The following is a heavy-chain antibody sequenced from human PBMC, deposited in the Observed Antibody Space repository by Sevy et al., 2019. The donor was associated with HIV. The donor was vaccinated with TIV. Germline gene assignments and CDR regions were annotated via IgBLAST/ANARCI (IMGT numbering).Heavy chain of an antibody. Sequence: SENLSLTCSVSGTYISSTYSWSWIRQPAGKGLEWIGRIDTRGKTNYHPSLKSRVTMSIDTSQTHFSLNLTSVIAADTAVYYCASDSVVRELFPTHYFYYYMDVWGKGTAVTVSS. CDR1: GTYISSTYS. J-gene: IGHJ6*03. D-gene: IGHD3-10*01. CDR3: ASDSVVRELFPTHYFYYYMDV. CDR2: IDTRGKT. V-gene: IGHV4-4*07.